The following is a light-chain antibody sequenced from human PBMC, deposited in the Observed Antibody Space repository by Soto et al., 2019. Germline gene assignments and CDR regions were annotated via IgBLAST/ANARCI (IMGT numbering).Light chain of an antibody. CDR3: MQALQTPFT. Sequence: DIQMTQSPSTLSASVGDRVTITCRASQSIHRWLAWYQQKAGKAPKVLIYDASSLDSGVPSRFSGSGSGTDFTLKISRVEAEDVGVYYCMQALQTPFTFGPGTKVDIK. CDR1: QSIHRW. J-gene: IGKJ3*01. V-gene: IGKV1-5*01. CDR2: DAS.